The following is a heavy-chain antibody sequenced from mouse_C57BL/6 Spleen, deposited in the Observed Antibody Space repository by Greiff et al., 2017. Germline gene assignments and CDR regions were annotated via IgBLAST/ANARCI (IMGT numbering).Heavy chain of an antibody. V-gene: IGHV1-69*01. D-gene: IGHD1-1*01. J-gene: IGHJ2*01. CDR1: GYTFTSYW. Sequence: VKLQQPGAELVMPGASVKLSCKASGYTFTSYWMHWVKQRPGQGLEWIGEIDPSDSYTNYNQKFKGKSTLTVDKSSSTAYMQLSSLTSEDSAVYYCAREIGGSRDYWGQGTTLTVAS. CDR2: IDPSDSYT. CDR3: AREIGGSRDY.